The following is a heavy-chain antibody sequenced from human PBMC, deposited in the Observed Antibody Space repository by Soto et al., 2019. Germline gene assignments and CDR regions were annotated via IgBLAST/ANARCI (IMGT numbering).Heavy chain of an antibody. D-gene: IGHD4-4*01. CDR1: GFTFRSYV. Sequence: SGGSLRLSCGASGFTFRSYVMSWVRQTQGGGLEWVSAIGGSSDYTYYADSVKGRFTISRDNSENTLFLQMNTLGAEDTAVYFCAKGSSNSRPYYFDYWGQGTQVTVSS. CDR3: AKGSSNSRPYYFDY. CDR2: IGGSSDYT. J-gene: IGHJ4*02. V-gene: IGHV3-23*01.